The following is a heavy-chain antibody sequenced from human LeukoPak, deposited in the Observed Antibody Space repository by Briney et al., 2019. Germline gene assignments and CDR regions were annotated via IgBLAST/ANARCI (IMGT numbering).Heavy chain of an antibody. Sequence: SETLSLTCTVSGGSISSYYWSWIRQPPGKGLEWIGYIYYDGSTNYNPSLKSRVTISVDTSKNQFSLKVSSVTAADTAVYYCARHSQRATTVLYRGQGTLVTVSS. CDR3: ARHSQRATTVLY. D-gene: IGHD4-17*01. CDR2: IYYDGST. J-gene: IGHJ4*02. V-gene: IGHV4-59*08. CDR1: GGSISSYY.